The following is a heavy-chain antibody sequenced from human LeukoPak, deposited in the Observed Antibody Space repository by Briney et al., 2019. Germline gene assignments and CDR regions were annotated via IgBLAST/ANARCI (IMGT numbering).Heavy chain of an antibody. Sequence: GGSLRLSCAASGFTFSSYAMSWVRQAPGKGLEWVSVIYSGGSTYYADSVKGRFTISRDNSKNTLYLQMNSLRAEDTAVYYCARGVGLLAFDIWGQGTMVTVSS. J-gene: IGHJ3*02. CDR3: ARGVGLLAFDI. CDR2: IYSGGST. CDR1: GFTFSSYA. V-gene: IGHV3-53*01. D-gene: IGHD1-26*01.